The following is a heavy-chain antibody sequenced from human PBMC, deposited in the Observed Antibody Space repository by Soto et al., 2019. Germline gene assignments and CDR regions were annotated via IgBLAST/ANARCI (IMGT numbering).Heavy chain of an antibody. J-gene: IGHJ6*02. CDR2: INPYNGNT. CDR1: GYTFISTG. V-gene: IGHV1-18*01. CDR3: GREASAAGTFREDASDI. Sequence: ASVKVSCKTSGYTFISTGISWLRQAPGQGLEWMGWINPYNGNTNYAQKFQGRVTMTTDTSTSTAYMELSSLRSDDTATYYCGREASAAGTFREDASDIWGQGTTVTVSS. D-gene: IGHD6-13*01.